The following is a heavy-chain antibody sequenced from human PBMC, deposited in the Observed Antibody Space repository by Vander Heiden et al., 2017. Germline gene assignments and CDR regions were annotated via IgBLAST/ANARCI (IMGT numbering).Heavy chain of an antibody. J-gene: IGHJ6*02. CDR1: GFTFNIYS. CDR3: ARDYYDSSGLGLYYYYYGMDV. D-gene: IGHD3-22*01. CDR2: ISYDRNNK. Sequence: AVSGFTFNIYSMHWVRQAPGKGLEWVAVISYDRNNKYYADSVKGRFTISRDNSKNTLYLQMNSLRPEDTAIYYCARDYYDSSGLGLYYYYYGMDVWGQGTTVTVSS. V-gene: IGHV3-30-3*01.